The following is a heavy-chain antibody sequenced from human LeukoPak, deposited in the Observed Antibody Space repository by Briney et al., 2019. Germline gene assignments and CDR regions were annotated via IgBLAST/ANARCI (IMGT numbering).Heavy chain of an antibody. CDR3: ARTTWRGLCLDS. CDR1: GGSISSSSYY. D-gene: IGHD2-2*01. Sequence: SETLSLTCTVSGGSISSSSYYWGWIRQPPGKGLEWIGSIYYSGSTNYNPSLQSRVAISVDTSKNHFSLKLTSVTAADTAVYFCARTTWRGLCLDSWGQGTPVTVSS. V-gene: IGHV4-39*07. J-gene: IGHJ4*02. CDR2: IYYSGST.